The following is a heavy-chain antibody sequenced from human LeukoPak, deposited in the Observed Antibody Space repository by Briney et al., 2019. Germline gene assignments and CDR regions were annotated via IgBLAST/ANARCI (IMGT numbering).Heavy chain of an antibody. CDR3: AKGRVASTGYYFFGMDV. D-gene: IGHD6-13*01. CDR2: LSYDGSNQ. Sequence: PGRSLRLSCAASGFTFSSYGMHWDRQAPGKGLEWVAVLSYDGSNQYYSDSVKGRFNISRDNSKNTLYLQMNSLRGEDTAVYYCAKGRVASTGYYFFGMDVWGKGTTVTVSS. V-gene: IGHV3-30*18. CDR1: GFTFSSYG. J-gene: IGHJ6*04.